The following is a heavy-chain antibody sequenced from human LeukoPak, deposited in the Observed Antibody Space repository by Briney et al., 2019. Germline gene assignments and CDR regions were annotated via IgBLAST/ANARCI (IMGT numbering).Heavy chain of an antibody. CDR3: ARHANYYDTSQSDP. V-gene: IGHV4-38-2*01. Sequence: PAETLSLTCAVSGYSISSGYYWGWIRQPPGKGLEWIGSVYHSGSTYYNPSLKSRVTTSVDTSKNQFSLKLSSVTAADTAVYYCARHANYYDTSQSDPWGQGTLVIVSS. J-gene: IGHJ5*02. D-gene: IGHD3-22*01. CDR2: VYHSGST. CDR1: GYSISSGYY.